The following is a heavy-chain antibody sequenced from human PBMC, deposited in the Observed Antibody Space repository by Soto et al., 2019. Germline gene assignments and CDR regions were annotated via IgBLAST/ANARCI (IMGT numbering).Heavy chain of an antibody. V-gene: IGHV5-51*01. J-gene: IGHJ6*02. CDR1: VCSFPRYW. CDR2: IYPGDSDT. Sequence: GESLKISGKGSVCSFPRYWICCVRQMPGKGLEWIGIIYPGDSDTRYSPSIQGQVTISADKAISTAYMQWSSLKASDTDMYYYARTSYGPEDNYGMDVWGQGTTVTVSS. D-gene: IGHD5-18*01. CDR3: ARTSYGPEDNYGMDV.